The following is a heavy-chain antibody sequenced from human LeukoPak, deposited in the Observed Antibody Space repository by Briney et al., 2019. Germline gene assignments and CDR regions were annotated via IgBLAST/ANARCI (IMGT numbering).Heavy chain of an antibody. CDR1: GYSFTSYD. CDR2: MNPDSGNT. CDR3: AKSTMGTRRINDL. V-gene: IGHV1-8*01. D-gene: IGHD3-10*01. J-gene: IGHJ5*02. Sequence: ASVKVSCKASGYSFTSYDINWVRQATGQGLEWMGWMNPDSGNTGYAQKFQGRVTMTRDTSISTAYMELSSLRSDDTAVYYRAKSTMGTRRINDLWGRGTLVTVSS.